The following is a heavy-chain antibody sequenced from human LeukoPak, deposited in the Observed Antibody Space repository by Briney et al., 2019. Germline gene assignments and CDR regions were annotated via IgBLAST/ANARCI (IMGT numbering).Heavy chain of an antibody. CDR2: INAGNGNT. Sequence: GASVKVSCKASGYDSTSYAMHWVRQAPGQRLEWMGWINAGNGNTKYSQKFQDRVTVTRDTSTSTAYMELSSLRSEDTAVYYCAKDEKGYYHDTSGYPDAFDNWGQGTMVTVSS. CDR1: GYDSTSYA. V-gene: IGHV1-3*01. D-gene: IGHD3-22*01. CDR3: AKDEKGYYHDTSGYPDAFDN. J-gene: IGHJ3*02.